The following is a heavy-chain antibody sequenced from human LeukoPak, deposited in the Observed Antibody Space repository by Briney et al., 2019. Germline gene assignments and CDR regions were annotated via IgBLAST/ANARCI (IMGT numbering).Heavy chain of an antibody. CDR1: GGSISSGDYY. J-gene: IGHJ4*02. D-gene: IGHD3-22*01. V-gene: IGHV4-30-4*01. CDR2: IYYSGST. Sequence: SETLSLTCTVSGGSISSGDYYWSWIRQPPGKGLEWIGYIYYSGSTYYNPSLKSRVTISVDASKNQFSLKPSSVTAADTAVYYCARVYYYDNSGYGKDYFDYWGQGTLVTGSS. CDR3: ARVYYYDNSGYGKDYFDY.